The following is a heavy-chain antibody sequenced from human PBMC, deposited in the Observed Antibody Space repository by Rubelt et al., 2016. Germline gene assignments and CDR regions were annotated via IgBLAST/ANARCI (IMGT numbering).Heavy chain of an antibody. CDR1: GFTFSNYA. J-gene: IGHJ6*02. D-gene: IGHD3-10*01. CDR3: VRVMYHGSGKDV. Sequence: EVQLVESGGGLVQPGGSLRLSCAASGFTFSNYAMHWVRQAPGKGLEWVSSISSSSGFISYADSLKGRFTISRDNAKNSLYLQRNSLTAEDTAVYHCVRVMYHGSGKDVWGQGTAVTVSS. CDR2: ISSSSGFI. V-gene: IGHV3-21*06.